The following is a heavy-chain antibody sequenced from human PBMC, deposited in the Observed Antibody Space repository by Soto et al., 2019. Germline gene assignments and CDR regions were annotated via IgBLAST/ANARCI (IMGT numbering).Heavy chain of an antibody. V-gene: IGHV1-18*01. CDR1: GYTFTSYG. CDR2: ISAYNGNT. CDR3: ARAQLLWFGELLYNYYYYGMDV. Sequence: ASVKVSCKASGYTFTSYGISWVRQAPGQGLEWMGWISAYNGNTNYAQKLQGRVTMTTDTSTSTAYMELRSLRSDDTAVYYCARAQLLWFGELLYNYYYYGMDVWGQGTTVTVS. D-gene: IGHD3-10*01. J-gene: IGHJ6*02.